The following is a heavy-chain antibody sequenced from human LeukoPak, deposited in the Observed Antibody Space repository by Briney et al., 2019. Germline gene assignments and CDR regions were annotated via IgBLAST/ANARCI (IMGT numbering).Heavy chain of an antibody. D-gene: IGHD3-10*01. CDR2: ISGSGGST. J-gene: IGHJ4*02. Sequence: GGSLRLSCAASGFTFSSYAMSWVRQAPGKGLECVSAISGSGGSTYYADPVKGRFTISRDNSKNTLYLQMNSLRAEDTAVYYCAKRLLWFGELWAENYFDYWGQGTLVTVSS. V-gene: IGHV3-23*01. CDR3: AKRLLWFGELWAENYFDY. CDR1: GFTFSSYA.